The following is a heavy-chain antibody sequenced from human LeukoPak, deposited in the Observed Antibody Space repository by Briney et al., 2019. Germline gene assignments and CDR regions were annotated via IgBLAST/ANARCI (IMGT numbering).Heavy chain of an antibody. J-gene: IGHJ4*02. D-gene: IGHD2/OR15-2a*01. CDR2: IKEDGSEE. V-gene: IGHV3-7*05. Sequence: GESLRLSCVDSEFTFRNYWMTWVRQAPGKGLEWVAHIKEDGSEEYYEGSVQGRFTISRDNAKRSLYLQMNSLRDEDTAVYHCARAFYGYFDYWGQGTLVTVSS. CDR3: ARAFYGYFDY. CDR1: EFTFRNYW.